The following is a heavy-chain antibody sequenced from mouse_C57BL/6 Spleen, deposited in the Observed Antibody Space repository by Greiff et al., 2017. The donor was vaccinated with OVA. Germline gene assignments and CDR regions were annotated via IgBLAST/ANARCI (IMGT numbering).Heavy chain of an antibody. V-gene: IGHV5-9-1*02. J-gene: IGHJ2*01. Sequence: EVKVVESGEGLVKPGGSLKLSCAASGFTFSSYAMSWVRQTPEKRLEWVAYISSGGDYIYYADTVKGRFTISRDNARNTLYLQMSSLKSEDTAMYYCTRASYYFDYWGQGTTLTVSS. D-gene: IGHD6-1*01. CDR3: TRASYYFDY. CDR2: ISSGGDYI. CDR1: GFTFSSYA.